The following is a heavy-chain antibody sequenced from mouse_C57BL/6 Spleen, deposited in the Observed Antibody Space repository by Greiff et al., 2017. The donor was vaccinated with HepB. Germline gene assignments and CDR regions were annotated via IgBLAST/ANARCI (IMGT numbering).Heavy chain of an antibody. J-gene: IGHJ3*01. CDR1: GFVFIDYS. CDR2: IRNKVNGYTT. D-gene: IGHD1-1*01. Sequence: EVKVVESGGGLVQPGSSLRLSCAASGFVFIDYSMSWVRQLPGKAPEWLALIRNKVNGYTTDYSATVKGRFTISRDNSQNILYLQMNTLRAEDSATYYCVKAVSSGSSYTWFAYWGQGTLVTVSA. CDR3: VKAVSSGSSYTWFAY. V-gene: IGHV7-4*01.